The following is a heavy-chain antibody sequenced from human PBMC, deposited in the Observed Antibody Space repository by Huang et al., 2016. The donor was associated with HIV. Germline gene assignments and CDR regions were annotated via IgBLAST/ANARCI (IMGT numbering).Heavy chain of an antibody. V-gene: IGHV3-30-3*01. D-gene: IGHD2-15*01. CDR2: ISYDGNNK. J-gene: IGHJ3*02. CDR1: GFTFSNYA. Sequence: QVQLVESGGGVVQPGRSLRLSCAASGFTFSNYAMHWVRQAPGKGLEWVAIISYDGNNKYYADSVKGRFTISRDNSKNTLYLQMNSLRAEDTAVYYCARGLQGIWGQGTMVTVSS. CDR3: ARGLQGI.